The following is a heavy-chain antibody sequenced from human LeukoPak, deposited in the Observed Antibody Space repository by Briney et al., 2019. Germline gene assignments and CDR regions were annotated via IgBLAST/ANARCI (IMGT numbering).Heavy chain of an antibody. V-gene: IGHV4-38-2*02. Sequence: PSETLSLTCTVSGYSISSGYYWGWIRPPPGKGLEWIGSIYHSGSTYYNPSLKSRVTISVDTSKNQFSLKLSSVTAADTAVYYCARGNSYYDSSDYFPWESFQHWGQGTLVTVSS. CDR2: IYHSGST. D-gene: IGHD3-22*01. CDR3: ARGNSYYDSSDYFPWESFQH. CDR1: GYSISSGYY. J-gene: IGHJ1*01.